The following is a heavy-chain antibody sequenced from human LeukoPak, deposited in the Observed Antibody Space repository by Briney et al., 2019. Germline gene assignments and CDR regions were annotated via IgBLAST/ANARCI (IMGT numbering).Heavy chain of an antibody. D-gene: IGHD2-8*02. CDR1: GYTFSDYC. Sequence: ASVKVSCKTFGYTFSDYCVHWVRQAPGQGFERMGWINPDSGATNYAQKFQGRVTMTRDTSISTAYMELSRLRSDDTAVYYCARDFTGGYFDYWGQGTLVTVSS. J-gene: IGHJ4*02. CDR3: ARDFTGGYFDY. CDR2: INPDSGAT. V-gene: IGHV1-2*02.